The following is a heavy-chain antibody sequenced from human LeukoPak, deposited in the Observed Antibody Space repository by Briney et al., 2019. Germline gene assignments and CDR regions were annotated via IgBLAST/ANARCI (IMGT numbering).Heavy chain of an antibody. Sequence: GASVKVSCKASGYTFTSYGISWVRQAPGQGLEWMGWISAYNGNTNYAQKLQGRVTMTTDTSTSTAYMELRSLRSDDTAVYYCARGRVYDSSGYYYLYYMDVWGKGTTVTVSS. J-gene: IGHJ6*03. V-gene: IGHV1-18*01. D-gene: IGHD3-22*01. CDR1: GYTFTSYG. CDR2: ISAYNGNT. CDR3: ARGRVYDSSGYYYLYYMDV.